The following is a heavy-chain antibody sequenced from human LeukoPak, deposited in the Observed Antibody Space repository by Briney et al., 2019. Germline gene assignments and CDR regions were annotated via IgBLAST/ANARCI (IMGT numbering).Heavy chain of an antibody. V-gene: IGHV1-2*02. J-gene: IGHJ4*02. CDR1: GYTFNAYF. CDR3: VREIYRFDY. CDR2: ISPHSSIT. D-gene: IGHD2-2*02. Sequence: RASVKVSCKASGYTFNAYFLHWVRQAPGQGLEWIGWISPHSSITNYAQNFQGRVTMTGDTSISTVYLELSGLRSDDTAVYYCVREIYRFDYWGQGTLVIVSS.